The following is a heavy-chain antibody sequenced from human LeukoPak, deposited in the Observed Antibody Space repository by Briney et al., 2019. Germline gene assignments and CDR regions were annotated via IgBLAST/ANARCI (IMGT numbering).Heavy chain of an antibody. J-gene: IGHJ4*02. CDR1: GFTFSSYA. Sequence: GGSLRLSCAASGFTFSSYAMNWGRQAPGKGLEWVALISYDGSNTYYADSVKGRFTISRDNSKNTLYLQMNSLKPEDTAVYYCARSPATYYTILTGHSRDYFDYWGQGTLVSVSS. V-gene: IGHV3-30-3*01. D-gene: IGHD3-9*01. CDR2: ISYDGSNT. CDR3: ARSPATYYTILTGHSRDYFDY.